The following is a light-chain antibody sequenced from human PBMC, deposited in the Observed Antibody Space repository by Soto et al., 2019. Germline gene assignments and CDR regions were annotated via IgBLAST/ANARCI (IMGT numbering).Light chain of an antibody. CDR2: KAS. CDR3: QQYNSYPWT. V-gene: IGKV1-5*03. J-gene: IGKJ1*01. Sequence: DIQMTLSPSTLSASVGDRVTITCRASDNIGSWMAWYQQKPGKAPRLLIYKASTLESGVPSRFSGSGSGTEFTLTITTLQPDDFATYHCQQYNSYPWTFGQGTKVETK. CDR1: DNIGSW.